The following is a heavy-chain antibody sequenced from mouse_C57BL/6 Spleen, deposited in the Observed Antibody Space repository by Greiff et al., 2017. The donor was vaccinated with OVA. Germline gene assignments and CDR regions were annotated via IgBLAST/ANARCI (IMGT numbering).Heavy chain of an antibody. J-gene: IGHJ1*03. CDR1: GYTFTSYW. Sequence: VQLQQPGAELVRPGSSVKLSCKASGYTFTSYWMHWVKQRPIQGLEWIGNIDPSDSETHYNQKFKDKATLTVDKSSSTAYMQLSSLTSEDSAVYYCARGDYDVFWYFDVWGTGTTVTVSS. V-gene: IGHV1-52*01. CDR2: IDPSDSET. D-gene: IGHD2-4*01. CDR3: ARGDYDVFWYFDV.